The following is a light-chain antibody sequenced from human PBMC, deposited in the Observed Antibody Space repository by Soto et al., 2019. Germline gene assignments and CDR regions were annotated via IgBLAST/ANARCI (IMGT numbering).Light chain of an antibody. Sequence: QSALTQPRSVSGSPGQSVTIYCTGTSSDVGGYDFVSWYQQHPGKAPKLMIYDVSKRPSGVPDRFSGSKSANSASLTISGLQAEDEALYYCCSYAGSYNLGVFGGGTKLTVL. CDR2: DVS. CDR3: CSYAGSYNLGV. V-gene: IGLV2-11*01. J-gene: IGLJ3*02. CDR1: SSDVGGYDF.